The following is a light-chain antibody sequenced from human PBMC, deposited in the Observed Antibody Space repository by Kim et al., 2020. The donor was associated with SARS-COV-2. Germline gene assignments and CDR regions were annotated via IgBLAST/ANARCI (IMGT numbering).Light chain of an antibody. CDR2: EVD. J-gene: IGLJ2*01. Sequence: QSITISCTGARSDVGTYNLVSWYKQHPDKAPKLIIYEVDKRPSGVSHRFSGAKSGNTASLTISGLQADDEADYYCSSYAGSTTFVVFGGGTQLTVL. CDR3: SSYAGSTTFVV. V-gene: IGLV2-23*02. CDR1: RSDVGTYNL.